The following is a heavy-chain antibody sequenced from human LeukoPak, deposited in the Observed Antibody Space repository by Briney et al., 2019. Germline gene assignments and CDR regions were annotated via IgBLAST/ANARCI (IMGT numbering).Heavy chain of an antibody. Sequence: ASVKVSCRASGHAFIHYRLHWVRQAPGQGLEWMGWVSPDTGGTNYQQKFAGRVTMTRDTSSNTVYMELRRLRSDDTAVYYCARENWYSDYWGQGTLVTVSS. D-gene: IGHD1-1*01. V-gene: IGHV1-2*02. CDR1: GHAFIHYR. J-gene: IGHJ4*02. CDR3: ARENWYSDY. CDR2: VSPDTGGT.